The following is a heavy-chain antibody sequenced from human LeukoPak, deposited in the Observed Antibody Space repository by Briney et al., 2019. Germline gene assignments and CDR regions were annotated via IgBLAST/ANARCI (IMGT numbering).Heavy chain of an antibody. Sequence: GESLKISCKGSGYSFTSYWIGWVRQMPGKGLEWMGIIYPGDSDTRYSPSFQGQVTISADKSISTAYLQWSSLKASDTAMYYCARLNSGTDSDYAPLGYWGQGTLVTVSS. V-gene: IGHV5-51*01. J-gene: IGHJ4*02. CDR2: IYPGDSDT. D-gene: IGHD5-12*01. CDR3: ARLNSGTDSDYAPLGY. CDR1: GYSFTSYW.